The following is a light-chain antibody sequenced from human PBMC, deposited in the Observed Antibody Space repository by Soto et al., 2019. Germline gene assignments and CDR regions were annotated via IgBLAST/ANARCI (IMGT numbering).Light chain of an antibody. Sequence: EIVLTQSPGTLSLSPGERTTLSCRASQSISSSYLAWYQQKPGQAPRLLVYGASSRATGIPDRFSGSGSGTDFTLTISRLEPEDFALYYCLQYSSTFWTLGQGTKVEIK. CDR3: LQYSSTFWT. CDR2: GAS. CDR1: QSISSSY. J-gene: IGKJ1*01. V-gene: IGKV3-20*01.